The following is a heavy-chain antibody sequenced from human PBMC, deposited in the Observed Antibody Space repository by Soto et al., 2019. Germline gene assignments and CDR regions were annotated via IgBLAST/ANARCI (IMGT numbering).Heavy chain of an antibody. CDR1: GGTFSSYA. J-gene: IGHJ3*02. CDR2: IIPIFGTA. CDR3: ARRGYSQGYAFDI. V-gene: IGHV1-69*01. D-gene: IGHD3-22*01. Sequence: SVKVSCNASGGTFSSYAISWVRQAPGQGLEWMGGIIPIFGTANYAQKFQGRVTITADESTSTAYMELSSLRSEDTAVYYCARRGYSQGYAFDIWGQGTMVNVSS.